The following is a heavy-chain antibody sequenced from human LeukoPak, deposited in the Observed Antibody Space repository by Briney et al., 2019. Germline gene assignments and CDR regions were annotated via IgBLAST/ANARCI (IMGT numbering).Heavy chain of an antibody. CDR1: GYTFTGYY. CDR2: INPNSGGT. CDR3: ARSVRITMVRGLRGYNRFDP. Sequence: ASVKVSCKASGYTFTGYYMHWVRQAPGQGLEWMGWINPNSGGTNYAQKFRGRVTMTRDTSISTAYMELSRLRSDDTAVYYCARSVRITMVRGLRGYNRFDPWGQGTLVTVSS. J-gene: IGHJ5*02. V-gene: IGHV1-2*02. D-gene: IGHD3-10*01.